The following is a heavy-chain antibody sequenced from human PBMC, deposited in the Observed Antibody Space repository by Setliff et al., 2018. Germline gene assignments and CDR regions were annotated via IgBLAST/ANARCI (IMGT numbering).Heavy chain of an antibody. V-gene: IGHV1-69*10. Sequence: SVKVSCKASGGTFSSYAISWVRQAPGQGLEWMGGISGYNGNTNYAQKFQGRVTITADKSTSTAYMELSSLRSEDTAVYYCARWMRSGQGLDCWGQGTLVTDSS. CDR3: ARWMRSGQGLDC. CDR2: ISGYNGNT. J-gene: IGHJ4*02. CDR1: GGTFSSYA. D-gene: IGHD2-15*01.